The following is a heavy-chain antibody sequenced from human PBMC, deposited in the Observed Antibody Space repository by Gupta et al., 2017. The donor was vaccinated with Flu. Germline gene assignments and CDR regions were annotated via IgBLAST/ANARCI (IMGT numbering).Heavy chain of an antibody. CDR2: ISSSAVT. CDR3: VRGHWDS. Sequence: QLVAYGGGLVQAGRSIRISCAAFGFTFGTYEYSWVSLPPGRGREWVSYISSSAVTYNTDSVKGRFTNSRDNAKNSVYLQMNSLTDDDTAFYYCVRGHWDSWGKGTLVTVSS. CDR1: GFTFGTYE. V-gene: IGHV3-48*03. J-gene: IGHJ4*02.